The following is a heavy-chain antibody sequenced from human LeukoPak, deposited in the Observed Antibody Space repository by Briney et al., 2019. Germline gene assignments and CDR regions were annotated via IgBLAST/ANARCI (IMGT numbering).Heavy chain of an antibody. D-gene: IGHD3-16*01. CDR3: ARDLGGGDAFDI. Sequence: GGSLRLSCAASGFTFSNYWMHWVRQPPGKGLEWVSRIYSDGRTTRYADSVKGRFTIARDNAKNTLFLQMNSLRAGDTAVYYCARDLGGGDAFDIWGQGTMVTVSS. J-gene: IGHJ3*02. V-gene: IGHV3-74*01. CDR1: GFTFSNYW. CDR2: IYSDGRTT.